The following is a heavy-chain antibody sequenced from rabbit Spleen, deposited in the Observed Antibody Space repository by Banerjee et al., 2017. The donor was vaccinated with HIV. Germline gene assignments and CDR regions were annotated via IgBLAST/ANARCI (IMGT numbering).Heavy chain of an antibody. CDR1: GVSLNDKDV. CDR3: ARDLVAVIGWNWNL. CDR2: INIVTGKS. Sequence: EQLEESGGGLVKPEGSLTLTCKASGVSLNDKDVMCWVRQAPGKGLEWIACINIVTGKSVYASWAEGRFIMSRTSSTTVTLQMTSLTAADTATYFCARDLVAVIGWNWNLWGQGTLVTV. V-gene: IGHV1S45*01. J-gene: IGHJ4*01. D-gene: IGHD1-1*01.